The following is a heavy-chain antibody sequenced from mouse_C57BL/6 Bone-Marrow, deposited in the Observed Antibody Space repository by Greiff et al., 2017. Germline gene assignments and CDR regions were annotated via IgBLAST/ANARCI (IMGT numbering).Heavy chain of an antibody. J-gene: IGHJ2*01. CDR1: GFTFSSYA. V-gene: IGHV5-4*03. D-gene: IGHD3-1*01. CDR2: ISDGGSYT. Sequence: EVKLVESGGGLVKPGGSLKLSCAASGFTFSSYAMSWVRQTPEKRLEWVATISDGGSYTYYPDNVKGRFTISRDNAKNNLYLQMSHLKSEDTAMYYCARGLPLGYWGQGTTLTVSS. CDR3: ARGLPLGY.